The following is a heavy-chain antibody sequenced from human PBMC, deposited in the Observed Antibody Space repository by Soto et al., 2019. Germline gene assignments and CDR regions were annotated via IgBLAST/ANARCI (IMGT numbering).Heavy chain of an antibody. D-gene: IGHD3-22*01. CDR1: GFTFSSYG. CDR3: ARGDRYYDSSGYYDY. V-gene: IGHV3-33*01. Sequence: QVQLVESGGGVVQPGRSLRLSCAASGFTFSSYGMHWVRQAPGKGLEWVAVIWYDGCNKYYADSVKGRFTISRDNSKNTVYLEMNSLRAEDTAVYYCARGDRYYDSSGYYDYWGQGTLVTVSS. CDR2: IWYDGCNK. J-gene: IGHJ4*02.